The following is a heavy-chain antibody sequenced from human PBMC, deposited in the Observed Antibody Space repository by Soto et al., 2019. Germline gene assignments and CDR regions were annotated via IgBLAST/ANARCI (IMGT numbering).Heavy chain of an antibody. CDR2: ISAYNGNT. J-gene: IGHJ4*02. Sequence: GASVKVSCKASGYTFTSCGISWVRQAPGQGLEWMGWISAYNGNTNYAQKLRGRVTMTTDTSTSTAYMELRSLRSDDTAVYYCARDRRWYSGSYGYYLDYWGQGTLVTVSS. V-gene: IGHV1-18*04. D-gene: IGHD1-26*01. CDR1: GYTFTSCG. CDR3: ARDRRWYSGSYGYYLDY.